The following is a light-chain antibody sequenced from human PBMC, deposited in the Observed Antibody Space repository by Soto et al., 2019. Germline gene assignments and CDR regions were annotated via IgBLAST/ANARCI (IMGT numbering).Light chain of an antibody. V-gene: IGKV3-11*01. CDR1: QSLSGT. J-gene: IGKJ1*01. Sequence: EIVLTQSPATLSLSPGERATLSCRASQSLSGTLAWFQQKPGQPPRLLISGASNRATGIPARFTASGSGTDFTLTISSLEPEDFAVYYCQQRTLWPRTFGQGTKVEIK. CDR3: QQRTLWPRT. CDR2: GAS.